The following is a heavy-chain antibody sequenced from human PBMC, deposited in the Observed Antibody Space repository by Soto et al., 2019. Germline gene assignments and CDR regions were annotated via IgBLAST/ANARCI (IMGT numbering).Heavy chain of an antibody. Sequence: QVQLQESGPGLVKPSGTLSLTCAVSGGSIRSSDWWSWVRQPPGRGLEWIGEISHSGSTNYNPSPRSRVTISXXKXKXXLSLKLTSVSAADTAVYYCARDCSAGSCYIGGMDVWGQGTTVTVSS. CDR3: ARDCSAGSCYIGGMDV. V-gene: IGHV4-4*02. D-gene: IGHD2-15*01. CDR2: ISHSGST. CDR1: GGSIRSSDW. J-gene: IGHJ6*02.